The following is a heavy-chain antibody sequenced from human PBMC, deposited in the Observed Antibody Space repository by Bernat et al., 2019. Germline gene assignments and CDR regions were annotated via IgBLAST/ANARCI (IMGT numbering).Heavy chain of an antibody. J-gene: IGHJ3*02. CDR1: AGSISSNNYF. D-gene: IGHD3-10*01. CDR2: IYYSGST. Sequence: QVQLQESGPGLVKPSETLSLTCTVSAGSISSNNYFWGWIREPPGKGLEWIGYIYYSGSTNYNPSLKSRVTISVDTSKNQFSLKLSSVTAADTAVYYCARHLTYHYYGSGSPNDAFDIWGQGTMVTVSS. CDR3: ARHLTYHYYGSGSPNDAFDI. V-gene: IGHV4-61*05.